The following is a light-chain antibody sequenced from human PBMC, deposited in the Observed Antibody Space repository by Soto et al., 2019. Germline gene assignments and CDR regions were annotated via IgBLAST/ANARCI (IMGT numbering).Light chain of an antibody. V-gene: IGKV3-15*01. CDR1: QSVSSH. Sequence: EVVLTQSPATLSVSPGERATLSCRASQSVSSHLAWYQQKPGQAPRLLIYGASTRATGIPDRFSGSGSGTAFPLTISSLQSEDFAVYYCQHYNNGPRYTFGQGTKLEIK. CDR2: GAS. CDR3: QHYNNGPRYT. J-gene: IGKJ2*01.